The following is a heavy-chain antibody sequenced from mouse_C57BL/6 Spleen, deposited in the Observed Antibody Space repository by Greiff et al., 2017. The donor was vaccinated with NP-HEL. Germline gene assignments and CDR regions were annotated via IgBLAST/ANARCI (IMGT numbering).Heavy chain of an antibody. CDR2: INPNNGGT. D-gene: IGHD1-1*01. V-gene: IGHV1-18*01. CDR1: GYTFTDYN. Sequence: EVQLQQSGPELVKPGASVKIPCKASGYTFTDYNMDWVKQSHGKSLEWIGDINPNNGGTIYNQKFKGKATLTVDKSSSTAYMELRSLTSEDTAVYYCARSFITTVVEYWYFDVWGTGTTVTVSS. J-gene: IGHJ1*03. CDR3: ARSFITTVVEYWYFDV.